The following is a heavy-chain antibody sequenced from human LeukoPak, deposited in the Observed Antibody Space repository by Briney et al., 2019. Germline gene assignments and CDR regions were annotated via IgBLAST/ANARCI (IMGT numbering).Heavy chain of an antibody. CDR3: ARLIAAAGTVNWFDP. D-gene: IGHD6-13*01. CDR2: MNPNSGNT. Sequence: ASVKVSCKASGYTFTSYDINWVRQATGQGLEWMGWMNPNSGNTGYAQKFQGRVTITRNTSISTAYMELSSLRAEVTAVYYCARLIAAAGTVNWFDPWGQGTLVTVSS. V-gene: IGHV1-8*03. CDR1: GYTFTSYD. J-gene: IGHJ5*02.